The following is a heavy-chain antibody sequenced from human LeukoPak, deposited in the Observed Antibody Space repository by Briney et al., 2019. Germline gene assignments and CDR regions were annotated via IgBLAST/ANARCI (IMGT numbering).Heavy chain of an antibody. Sequence: TLSLTCPVSGAFISSGGFYWSWLRQPPGKGLEWIGYIYHSGKAYYNPSLESRVTISVDRSKNHFSLNLNSVTAADTSVYYCARGGRAFDVWGQGTLISVSP. CDR3: ARGGRAFDV. J-gene: IGHJ3*01. CDR2: IYHSGKA. V-gene: IGHV4-30-2*01. CDR1: GAFISSGGFY.